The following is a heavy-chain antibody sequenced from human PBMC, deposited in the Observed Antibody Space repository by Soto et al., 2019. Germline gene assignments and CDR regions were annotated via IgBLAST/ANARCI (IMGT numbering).Heavy chain of an antibody. CDR2: ISSSSSTI. CDR3: ARERRTAMVTNGENDY. CDR1: GFTFSSYS. V-gene: IGHV3-48*02. Sequence: EVQLVESGGGLVQPGGSLRLSCAASGFTFSSYSMNWVRQAPGKGLEWVSYISSSSSTIYYADSVKGRFTISRDNAKNSLYLQMNSLREEDTAVYYCARERRTAMVTNGENDYWGQGTLVTVSS. J-gene: IGHJ4*02. D-gene: IGHD5-18*01.